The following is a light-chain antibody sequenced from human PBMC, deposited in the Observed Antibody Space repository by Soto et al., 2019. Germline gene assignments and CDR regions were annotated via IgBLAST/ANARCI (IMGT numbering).Light chain of an antibody. Sequence: QSVLTQPASVSGSPGQSITISCTGTSSEVGGYNYVSWYQHHPGKAPKVLIYEVSHRPSGVSDRFSGSKSGNTASLTISGLQAEDEADYYCSSYTTSTTLVVFGGGTKVTVL. CDR2: EVS. J-gene: IGLJ3*02. CDR1: SSEVGGYNY. CDR3: SSYTTSTTLVV. V-gene: IGLV2-14*01.